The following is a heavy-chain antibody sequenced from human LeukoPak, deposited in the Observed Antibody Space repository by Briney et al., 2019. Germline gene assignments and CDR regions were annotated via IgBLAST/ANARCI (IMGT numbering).Heavy chain of an antibody. CDR1: GFTFRSYS. CDR3: ARDSGNYLDAFDI. CDR2: ISTSRSYI. J-gene: IGHJ3*02. Sequence: PGGSLRLSCAASGFTFRSYSMNWVRQAPGKGLEWVSSISTSRSYIYYADSVKGRFTISRDNAKNSLYLQMNSLRAEDTAVYYCARDSGNYLDAFDIWGQGTMVTVSS. V-gene: IGHV3-21*01. D-gene: IGHD1-7*01.